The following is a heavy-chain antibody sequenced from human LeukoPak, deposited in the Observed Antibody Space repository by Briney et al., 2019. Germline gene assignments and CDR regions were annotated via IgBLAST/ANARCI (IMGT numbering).Heavy chain of an antibody. CDR3: ARDSGSFLYYFDY. CDR1: GFTFSRYS. D-gene: IGHD1-26*01. J-gene: IGHJ4*02. Sequence: PGGSLRLSCAASGFTFSRYSMHWVRQAPGKGLVWVSHVNSDGSGTDYADSVKGRFTISRDNAKNSLYLQMNSLRAEDTAVYYCARDSGSFLYYFDYWGQGTLVTVSS. V-gene: IGHV3-74*01. CDR2: VNSDGSGT.